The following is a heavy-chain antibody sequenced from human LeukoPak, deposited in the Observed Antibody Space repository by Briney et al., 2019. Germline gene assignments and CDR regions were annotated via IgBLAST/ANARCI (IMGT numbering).Heavy chain of an antibody. Sequence: HPGRSLRLSCAASGFTFSSYGMHWVRQVPGKGLEWVAVIWYDGSNKYYADSVKGRFTISRDNSKNTLYLQMNSLRAEDTAVYYCAKDFRDYGGSSGFDYWGQGTLVTVSS. J-gene: IGHJ4*02. V-gene: IGHV3-33*06. CDR1: GFTFSSYG. CDR3: AKDFRDYGGSSGFDY. D-gene: IGHD4-23*01. CDR2: IWYDGSNK.